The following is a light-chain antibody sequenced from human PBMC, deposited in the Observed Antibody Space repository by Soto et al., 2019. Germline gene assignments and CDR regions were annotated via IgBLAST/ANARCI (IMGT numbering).Light chain of an antibody. CDR1: QSISSY. V-gene: IGKV1-33*01. CDR3: QQYDNLRIT. CDR2: DAS. J-gene: IGKJ3*01. Sequence: DIQLTQSPSSLSAYVGDRVTITCRASQSISSYLNWYQQKPGKAPKLLIYDASNLQTGVPSRFSGSGSGTDFTFTISSLQPEDIATYYCQQYDNLRITFGPGTKVDIK.